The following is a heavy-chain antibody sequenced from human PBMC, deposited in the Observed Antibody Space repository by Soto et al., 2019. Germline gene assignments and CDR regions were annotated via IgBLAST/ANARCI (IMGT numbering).Heavy chain of an antibody. V-gene: IGHV1-69*01. CDR3: EREGVATIIGDYYYYGMDV. J-gene: IGHJ6*02. CDR2: IIPIFGTA. CDR1: GGTFISYA. D-gene: IGHD5-12*01. Sequence: QVQLVQSGAEVKKPGSSVKVSCKASGGTFISYAISWVRQAPGQGLEWMGGIIPIFGTANYAKKFQGSVTFTADEYTSTAYMELSSLRSEDTAVYYCEREGVATIIGDYYYYGMDVWGQGTTVTVSS.